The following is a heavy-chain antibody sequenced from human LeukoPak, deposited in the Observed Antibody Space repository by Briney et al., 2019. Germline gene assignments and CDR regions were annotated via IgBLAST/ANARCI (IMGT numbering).Heavy chain of an antibody. CDR2: ISSSSSTI. CDR3: AIGVRGYFDY. Sequence: GGSLRLSCAASGFTFSSYSMNWIRQAPGKGLEWVSYISSSSSTIYYADSVKGRFTISRDNAKNSLYLQMNSLRAEDTAVYYCAIGVRGYFDYWGQGTLVTVSS. V-gene: IGHV3-48*04. CDR1: GFTFSSYS. J-gene: IGHJ4*02. D-gene: IGHD3-10*01.